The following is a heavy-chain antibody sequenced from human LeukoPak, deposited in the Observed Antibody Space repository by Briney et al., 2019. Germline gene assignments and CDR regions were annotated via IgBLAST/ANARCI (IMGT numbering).Heavy chain of an antibody. D-gene: IGHD3-22*01. CDR2: IWYDGSNK. Sequence: AGGSLRLSCAASGFTFSSYGMHWVRQAPGKGLEWVAVIWYDGSNKYYADSVKGRLTISRDNSKNTLYLQMNSLRAEDTAVYYCARGAGSYYYDSSGYYADYDYWGQGTLVTVSS. CDR1: GFTFSSYG. V-gene: IGHV3-33*01. CDR3: ARGAGSYYYDSSGYYADYDY. J-gene: IGHJ4*02.